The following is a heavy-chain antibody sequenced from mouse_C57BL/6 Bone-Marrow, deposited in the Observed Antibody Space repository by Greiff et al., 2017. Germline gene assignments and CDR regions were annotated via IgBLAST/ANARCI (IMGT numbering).Heavy chain of an antibody. J-gene: IGHJ3*01. CDR1: GYNFKNTY. V-gene: IGHV14-3*01. CDR2: IDPANGNT. Sequence: VQLQQSGAELVRPGASVKLSCTASGYNFKNTYMHWVKQRPGQGLEWIGRIDPANGNTKYDPKFQGKATLTVDTSSNTAYLQLSSLTSEDTAIYYCARWAYYSNYLFAYWGQGTLVTVSA. CDR3: ARWAYYSNYLFAY. D-gene: IGHD2-5*01.